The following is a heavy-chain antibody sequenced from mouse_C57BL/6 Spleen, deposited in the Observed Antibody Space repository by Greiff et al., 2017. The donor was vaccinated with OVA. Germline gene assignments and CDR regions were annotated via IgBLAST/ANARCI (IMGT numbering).Heavy chain of an antibody. J-gene: IGHJ4*01. V-gene: IGHV2-2*01. CDR2: IWSGGST. D-gene: IGHD1-1*01. Sequence: QVQLKESGPGLVQPSQSLSITCTVSGFSLTSYGVHWVRQSPGKGLEWLGVIWSGGSTDYNAAFISRLSISKDNSKSQVFFKMNSLQADDTAIYYCARNMDYGGAMDYWGQGTSVTVSS. CDR1: GFSLTSYG. CDR3: ARNMDYGGAMDY.